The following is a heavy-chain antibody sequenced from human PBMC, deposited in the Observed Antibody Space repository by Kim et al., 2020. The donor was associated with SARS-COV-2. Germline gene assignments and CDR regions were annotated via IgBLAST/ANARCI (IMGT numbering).Heavy chain of an antibody. CDR1: GGSFSGYY. D-gene: IGHD4-4*01. V-gene: IGHV4-34*01. CDR3: ARGMTTLMDV. CDR2: INHSGST. J-gene: IGHJ6*02. Sequence: SETLSLTRAVYGGSFSGYYWSWIRQPPGKGLEWIGEINHSGSTNYNPSLKSRVTISVDTSKNQFSLKLSSVTAADTAVYYCARGMTTLMDVWGQGTTVTVSS.